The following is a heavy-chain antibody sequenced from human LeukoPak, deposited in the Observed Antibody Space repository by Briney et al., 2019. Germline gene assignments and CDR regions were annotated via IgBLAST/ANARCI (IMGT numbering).Heavy chain of an antibody. CDR1: GDSVSGNIVA. CDR2: TYRGSS. J-gene: IGHJ3*02. Sequence: PSQTLSLTCAVSGDSVSGNIVAWNWIRQSPSRGLEWLGRTYRGSSYYAPSMKSRISISPDTSKNQFSLHLNSVTPEDTAVYFCVRAQYSAFDIWGQGTLVIVSS. D-gene: IGHD2-21*01. V-gene: IGHV6-1*01. CDR3: VRAQYSAFDI.